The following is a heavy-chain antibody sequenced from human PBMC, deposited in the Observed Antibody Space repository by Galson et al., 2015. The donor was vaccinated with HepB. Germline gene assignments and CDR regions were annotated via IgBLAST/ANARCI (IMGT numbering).Heavy chain of an antibody. CDR3: AKKATVTTIEGYYFDY. CDR1: GFTFSSHA. D-gene: IGHD4-17*01. Sequence: SLRLSCAASGFTFSSHAMSWVRQAPGKGLEWVSVIRGSGGSTYYADSVKGRFTISRDNSKNTLYLQMNSLRAEDTAVYYCAKKATVTTIEGYYFDYWGQGTLVTVSS. V-gene: IGHV3-23*01. CDR2: IRGSGGST. J-gene: IGHJ4*02.